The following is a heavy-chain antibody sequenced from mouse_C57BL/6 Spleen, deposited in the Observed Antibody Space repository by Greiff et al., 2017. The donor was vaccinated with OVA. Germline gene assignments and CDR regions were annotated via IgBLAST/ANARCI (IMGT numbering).Heavy chain of an antibody. V-gene: IGHV3-6*01. CDR3: ARGSEGDRDAMDY. CDR1: GYSITSGYY. CDR2: ISYDGSN. J-gene: IGHJ4*01. D-gene: IGHD2-14*01. Sequence: DVQLQESGPGLVKPSQSLSLTCSVTGYSITSGYYWNWIRQFPGNKLEWMGYISYDGSNNYNPALKNRISFTRDTSKNQFFLKLNSVTTEDTATYYCARGSEGDRDAMDYWGQGTSVTVSS.